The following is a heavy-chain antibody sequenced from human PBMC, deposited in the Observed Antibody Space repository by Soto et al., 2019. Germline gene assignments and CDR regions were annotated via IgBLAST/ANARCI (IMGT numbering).Heavy chain of an antibody. Sequence: QGQLRQWGAGVLKPSDTLSLTCAVFSASLGDHYWAWIRQSPDKGLEWIGEVHPSGSTDYNPSLKSRLTLSLDTSKTQFSLRVASVTAADTADYFCARGKPSGYRFGPRNFFYYGLDVWGPGTTVTVSS. J-gene: IGHJ6*02. CDR3: ARGKPSGYRFGPRNFFYYGLDV. V-gene: IGHV4-34*02. CDR2: VHPSGST. CDR1: SASLGDHY. D-gene: IGHD5-18*01.